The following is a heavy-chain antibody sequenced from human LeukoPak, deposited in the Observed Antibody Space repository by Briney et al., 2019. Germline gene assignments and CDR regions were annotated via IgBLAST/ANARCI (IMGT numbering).Heavy chain of an antibody. D-gene: IGHD6-13*01. CDR2: IYPIDSNT. CDR3: ARQPSSSSWSNFDY. J-gene: IGHJ4*02. CDR1: GYSFTSNW. Sequence: GESLKISCKASGYSFTSNWIGWVRQMPGKGLEWMGIIYPIDSNTAYSPSFQGQVTISVDKPISTAYLQWSSLKASDTAMYYCARQPSSSSWSNFDYWGQGTLVTVSS. V-gene: IGHV5-51*01.